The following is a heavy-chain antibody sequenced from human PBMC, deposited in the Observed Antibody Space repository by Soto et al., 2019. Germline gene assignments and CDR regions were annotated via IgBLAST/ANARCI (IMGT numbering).Heavy chain of an antibody. D-gene: IGHD6-19*01. Sequence: CLKLSCPGSGYLFTDYWIVLVRQMPGKGMEWMGIIYPGDSDTRYSLSFQGQVTISADKSISTVYLQWSSLKASDTAMYYCARRSRYSSGGYYYGMDVWGQGTTVTVSS. J-gene: IGHJ6*02. CDR2: IYPGDSDT. CDR3: ARRSRYSSGGYYYGMDV. CDR1: GYLFTDYW. V-gene: IGHV5-51*01.